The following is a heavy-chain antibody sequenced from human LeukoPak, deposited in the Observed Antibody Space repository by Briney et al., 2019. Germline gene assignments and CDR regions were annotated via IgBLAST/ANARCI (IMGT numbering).Heavy chain of an antibody. J-gene: IGHJ6*02. CDR1: GFTLTSYW. CDR3: ARESSYYGMDV. CDR2: IKQDGSEK. D-gene: IGHD2-2*01. V-gene: IGHV3-7*01. Sequence: GGSLRLSCAASGFTLTSYWMSWVRQAPGKGLEWVATIKQDGSEKYYVDSVKGRVTISRDNADNSLYLQMNSLRAEDTAVYYCARESSYYGMDVWGQGTTVTVSS.